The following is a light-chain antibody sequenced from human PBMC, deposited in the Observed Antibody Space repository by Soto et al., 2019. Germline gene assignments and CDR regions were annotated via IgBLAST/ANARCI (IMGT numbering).Light chain of an antibody. Sequence: ALTQPASVSGSPGHSITISCTGSSSDVGAYTSVSWYQQHPGKAPKVMIYEVSNRPSGVSNRFSGSKSGNTASLTISGPQAEDEGDYYCSSYTSCKRSYVFRTGTNVTLL. CDR3: SSYTSCKRSYV. CDR1: SSDVGAYTS. J-gene: IGLJ1*01. V-gene: IGLV2-14*01. CDR2: EVS.